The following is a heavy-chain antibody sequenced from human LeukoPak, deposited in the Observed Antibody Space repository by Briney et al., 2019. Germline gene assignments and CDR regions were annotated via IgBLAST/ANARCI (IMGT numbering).Heavy chain of an antibody. V-gene: IGHV3-30-3*01. D-gene: IGHD3-10*01. CDR1: GFTFSSYA. CDR3: ARLWFGELLSPDAFDI. Sequence: AGGSLRLSCAASGFTFSSYAMHWVRQAPGKGLEWMAVISYDGSNKYYADSVKGRFTISRDNSKNTLYLQMNSLRAEDTAVYYCARLWFGELLSPDAFDIWGQGTMVTVSS. CDR2: ISYDGSNK. J-gene: IGHJ3*02.